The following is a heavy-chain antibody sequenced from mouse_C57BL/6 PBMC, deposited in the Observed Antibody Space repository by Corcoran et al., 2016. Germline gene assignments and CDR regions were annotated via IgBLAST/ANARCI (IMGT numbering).Heavy chain of an antibody. D-gene: IGHD2-4*01. J-gene: IGHJ3*01. V-gene: IGHV1-39*01. CDR3: ARSGYDYDGRSFAY. Sequence: MNWVKQSNGKSLEWIGVINPNYGTTSYNQKFKGKATLTVDQSSSTAYMQLNSLTSEDSAVYYCARSGYDYDGRSFAYWGQGTLVTVSA. CDR2: INPNYGTT.